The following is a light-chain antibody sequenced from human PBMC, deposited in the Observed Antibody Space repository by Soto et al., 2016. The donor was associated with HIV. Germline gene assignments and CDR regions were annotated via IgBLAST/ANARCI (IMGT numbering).Light chain of an antibody. Sequence: DIRMTQSPSTLSASVGDRVTITCRASQSISNWLAWYQQKPGKAPKLLIYKASNLESGVPSRFSGSGSGTEFTLTISSLQPDDFATYYCQQYNNYRTFGQGTKVGNQT. CDR1: QSISNW. CDR2: KAS. J-gene: IGKJ1*01. V-gene: IGKV1-5*03. CDR3: QQYNNYRT.